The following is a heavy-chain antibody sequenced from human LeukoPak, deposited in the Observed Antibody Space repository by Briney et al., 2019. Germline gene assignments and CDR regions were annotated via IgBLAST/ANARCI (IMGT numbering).Heavy chain of an antibody. V-gene: IGHV3-15*01. D-gene: IGHD3-10*01. CDR1: GFGSSYAW. CDR2: IISKTDGGIT. J-gene: IGHJ4*02. CDR3: TTLRSLDY. Sequence: GGSLRLSCAASGFGSSYAWMNWVRQAPGKGLEWVGRIISKTDGGITDYAAPVRGRFTISRDDSKNTLYLEMNNLKPEDTAVYYCTTLRSLDYWGQGTLVTLSS.